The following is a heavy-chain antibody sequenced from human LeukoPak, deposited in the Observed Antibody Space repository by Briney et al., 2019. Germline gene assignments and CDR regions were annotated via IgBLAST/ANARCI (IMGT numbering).Heavy chain of an antibody. CDR3: AREHGSGSYERNWFDP. CDR2: IYHSGST. CDR1: GYSISSGYY. J-gene: IGHJ5*02. D-gene: IGHD3-10*01. Sequence: SETLSLTCTVSGYSISSGYYWGWIRQPPGKGLEWIGSIYHSGSTYYNPSLKSRVTISVDTSKNQFSLKLSSVTAADTAVYYCAREHGSGSYERNWFDPWGQGTLVTVSS. V-gene: IGHV4-38-2*02.